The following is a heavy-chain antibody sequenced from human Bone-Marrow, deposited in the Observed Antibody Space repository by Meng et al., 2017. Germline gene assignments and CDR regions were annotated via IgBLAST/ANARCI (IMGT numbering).Heavy chain of an antibody. CDR3: ARGISWYYYYYGMDV. J-gene: IGHJ6*02. CDR2: INPNSGGT. Sequence: ASVKVSCKASGYTFTGYYMHWVRQAPGQGLEWMGWINPNSGGTNYAQKFQGGVTMTRDTSISTAYMELSRLRSDDTAVYYCARGISWYYYYYGMDVWGQGTTVTVSS. CDR1: GYTFTGYY. D-gene: IGHD2-2*01. V-gene: IGHV1-2*02.